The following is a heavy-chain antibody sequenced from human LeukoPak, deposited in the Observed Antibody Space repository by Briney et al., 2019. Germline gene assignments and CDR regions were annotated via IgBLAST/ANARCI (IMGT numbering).Heavy chain of an antibody. V-gene: IGHV3-48*03. CDR1: GFTFSSYE. CDR2: ISSSGSTI. Sequence: PGGSLRLSCAASGFTFSSYEMNWVRQAPGKGLEWGSYISSSGSTIYYADSVKGRFPISRDNAKNSLYLQMNSPRAEDTAVYYCARSPYVWGSYRPYYFDYWGQGTLVTVSS. J-gene: IGHJ4*02. D-gene: IGHD3-16*02. CDR3: ARSPYVWGSYRPYYFDY.